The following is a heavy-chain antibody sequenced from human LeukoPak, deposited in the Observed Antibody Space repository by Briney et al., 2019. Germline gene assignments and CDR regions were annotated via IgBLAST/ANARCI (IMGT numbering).Heavy chain of an antibody. CDR1: GGSISTYY. J-gene: IGHJ6*02. V-gene: IGHV4-59*13. D-gene: IGHD2/OR15-2a*01. Sequence: SETLSLTCTVSGGSISTYYWSWIRQPPGKGLEWIGDIYDSGSTRYNTSLESRVTISVDTSKNQFSLKLSSVTAADTAVYYCAKGGSTNFYYGDVWGQGTTVTVSS. CDR3: AKGGSTNFYYGDV. CDR2: IYDSGST.